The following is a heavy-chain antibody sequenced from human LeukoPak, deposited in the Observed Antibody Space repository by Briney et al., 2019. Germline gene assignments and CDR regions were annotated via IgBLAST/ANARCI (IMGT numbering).Heavy chain of an antibody. V-gene: IGHV4-59*01. J-gene: IGHJ3*02. D-gene: IGHD3-22*01. CDR3: ARFMGSRDSSGYYYDAFDI. Sequence: SETLSLTCTVSGGAISSYYWRWIRQPPGKGLEWIGDIYYSGSTNYNPSLKSRVTISVDTSKNQFSLKLSSVTAADTAVYYYARFMGSRDSSGYYYDAFDIWGQGTMVTVSS. CDR2: IYYSGST. CDR1: GGAISSYY.